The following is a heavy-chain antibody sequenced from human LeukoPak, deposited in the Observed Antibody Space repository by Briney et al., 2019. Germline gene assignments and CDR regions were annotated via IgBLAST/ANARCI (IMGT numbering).Heavy chain of an antibody. D-gene: IGHD5-18*01. CDR2: INHSGST. V-gene: IGHV4-34*01. Sequence: SETLSLTCAVYGGSFSGYYWSWIRQPPGKGLEWIGEINHSGSTNYNPSLKSRVTISVDTSRNQFSLKLSSVTAADTAVYYCAGPGYSYGIIDYWGQGTLVTVSS. CDR1: GGSFSGYY. CDR3: AGPGYSYGIIDY. J-gene: IGHJ4*02.